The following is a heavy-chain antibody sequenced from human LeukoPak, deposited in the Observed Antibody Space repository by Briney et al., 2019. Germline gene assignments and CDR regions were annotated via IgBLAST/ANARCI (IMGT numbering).Heavy chain of an antibody. CDR3: AREASGSYSN. V-gene: IGHV4-59*11. Sequence: SETLSLTCTVSGGSISSHYWSWIRQPPGKGLEWIGYIYYSRSTNYNPSLKSRVTISVDTSKNQFSLKLSSVTAADTAVYYCAREASGSYSNWGQGTLVTVSS. CDR2: IYYSRST. J-gene: IGHJ4*02. D-gene: IGHD1-26*01. CDR1: GGSISSHY.